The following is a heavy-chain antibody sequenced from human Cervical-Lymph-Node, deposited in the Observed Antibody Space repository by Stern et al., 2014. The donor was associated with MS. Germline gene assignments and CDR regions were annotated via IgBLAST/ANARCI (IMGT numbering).Heavy chain of an antibody. D-gene: IGHD1-20*01. Sequence: DQLVESGGGVVQPGRSLRLSCEVSGLTFSTYAAHWVRQVPGKGLEWVAFISYDGSEKYYADSVKGRFTISRDNSKNTLFLQMNSLRAEDTAVYYCARDEGRYNWNYCKYWGQGTLVTVSS. CDR2: ISYDGSEK. V-gene: IGHV3-30*04. CDR3: ARDEGRYNWNYCKY. CDR1: GLTFSTYA. J-gene: IGHJ4*02.